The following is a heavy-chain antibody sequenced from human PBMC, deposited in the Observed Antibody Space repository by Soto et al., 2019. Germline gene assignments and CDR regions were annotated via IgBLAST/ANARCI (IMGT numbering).Heavy chain of an antibody. Sequence: QVQLVQSGAEVKKPGASVKVSCKASGYTFTSYGISWVRQAPGQGLEWMGWISAYNGNTNYPQKLQGRVTMTTDTSTSTAYMELRSLRSDDTAVYYCARVTMIVLNRGGLGFDYWGQGTLVTVSS. J-gene: IGHJ4*02. CDR2: ISAYNGNT. CDR3: ARVTMIVLNRGGLGFDY. V-gene: IGHV1-18*01. D-gene: IGHD3-22*01. CDR1: GYTFTSYG.